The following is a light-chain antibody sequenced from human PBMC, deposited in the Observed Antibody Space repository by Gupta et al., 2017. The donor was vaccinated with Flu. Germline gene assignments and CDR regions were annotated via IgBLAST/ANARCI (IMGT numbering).Light chain of an antibody. CDR3: QQYYTSPYT. Sequence: NCKSSQSLLWYANNKNYLAWYRQTPGQPPKLLIYWASTRESGVPDRLSGSGSGTDFTLTISSLQAEDVAVYYCQQYYTSPYTFGQGTKLEIK. CDR2: WAS. CDR1: QSLLWYANNKNY. V-gene: IGKV4-1*01. J-gene: IGKJ2*01.